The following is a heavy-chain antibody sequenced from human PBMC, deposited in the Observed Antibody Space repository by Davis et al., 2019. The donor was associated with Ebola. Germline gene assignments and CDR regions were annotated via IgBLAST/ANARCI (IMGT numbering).Heavy chain of an antibody. D-gene: IGHD3-10*01. CDR1: GFTFSSYD. V-gene: IGHV3-13*01. Sequence: GESLKISCAASGFTFSSYDMHWVRQATGKGLEWVSAIGTAGDTYYPGSVKGRFTISRENAKNSLYLQMNSLRAGDTAVYYCARGGRSGSYYNVLDYWGQGTLVTVSS. CDR3: ARGGRSGSYYNVLDY. CDR2: IGTAGDT. J-gene: IGHJ4*02.